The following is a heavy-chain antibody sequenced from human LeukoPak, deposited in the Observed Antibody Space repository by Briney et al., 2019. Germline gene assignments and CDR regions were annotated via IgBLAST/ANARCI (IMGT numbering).Heavy chain of an antibody. J-gene: IGHJ4*02. Sequence: PSQTLSLTCTVSGGSISSGGYYWSWIRQPPGKGLEWIGYIYHSGSTYYNPSLKSRVTISVDRSKNQFSLKLSSVTAADTAVYYCARDAGDYYDSSGYPDYWGQGTLVTVSS. CDR2: IYHSGST. CDR1: GGSISSGGYY. D-gene: IGHD3-22*01. V-gene: IGHV4-30-2*01. CDR3: ARDAGDYYDSSGYPDY.